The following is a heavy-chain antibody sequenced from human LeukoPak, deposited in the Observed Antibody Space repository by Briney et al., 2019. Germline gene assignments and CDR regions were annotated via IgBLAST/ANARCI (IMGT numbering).Heavy chain of an antibody. Sequence: GASVKVSCKASGYTFTSYDINWVRQATGQGLEWMGWMNPNSGNTGYAQKFQGRVTMTRNTSISTAYVELSSLRSEDTAVYYCARNLGFYTITKYDPWGQGTLVTVSS. J-gene: IGHJ5*02. V-gene: IGHV1-8*01. CDR3: ARNLGFYTITKYDP. D-gene: IGHD2-2*02. CDR2: MNPNSGNT. CDR1: GYTFTSYD.